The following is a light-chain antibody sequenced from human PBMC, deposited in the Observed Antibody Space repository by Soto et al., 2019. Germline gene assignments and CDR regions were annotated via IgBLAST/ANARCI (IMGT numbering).Light chain of an antibody. Sequence: QTVVTQEPSFSVSPGGTVTLTCGLSSGSVSTSYYPNWYQQTPGQAPRTLIYNTSTRSSGVPDRFAGSILGNKAALTITGAQADDESDYYCVLYLGSGSVVFGGGTQLTVL. V-gene: IGLV8-61*01. CDR3: VLYLGSGSVV. J-gene: IGLJ2*01. CDR1: SGSVSTSYY. CDR2: NTS.